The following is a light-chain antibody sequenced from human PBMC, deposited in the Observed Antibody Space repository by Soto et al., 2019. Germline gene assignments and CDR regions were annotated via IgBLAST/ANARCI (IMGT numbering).Light chain of an antibody. J-gene: IGLJ1*01. V-gene: IGLV3-1*01. CDR3: QAWDSSTHAV. Sequence: SYELTQPPSVSVSPGQTASITCSGDKLGDKYACWYQQKPGQSPVLVIYQDSKRPSGIPERFSGSNSGNTATLTISGTQAMDEADYYCQAWDSSTHAVFGTGTKVTVL. CDR1: KLGDKY. CDR2: QDS.